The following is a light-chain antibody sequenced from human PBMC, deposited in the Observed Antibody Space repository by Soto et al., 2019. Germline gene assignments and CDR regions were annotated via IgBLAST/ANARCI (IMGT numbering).Light chain of an antibody. CDR2: DAS. CDR3: QHCDYLPIT. CDR1: QDMYNY. V-gene: IGKV1-33*01. J-gene: IGKJ4*01. Sequence: DILMTQSPSSLSASVGDRVTITCQASQDMYNYLNWYQERPGKAPTLLIYDASNLATGVPSRFSESGSGTDFTFTITSLQTDDFATYSCQHCDYLPITIGGGTKVEMK.